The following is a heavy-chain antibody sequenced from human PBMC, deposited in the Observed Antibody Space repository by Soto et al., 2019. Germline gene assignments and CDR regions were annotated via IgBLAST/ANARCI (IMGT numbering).Heavy chain of an antibody. J-gene: IGHJ4*02. Sequence: EVQLLESGGGLVQPGGSLRLSCAASGVTFSSYAMSWVRQAPGKGLEWVLAVSSSGGSTYYADSVKGRFTISRDNSENTLYLQMNSLRVEDTAVYYCAKYSTRWRGGQFDYWGQGNLVTVSS. D-gene: IGHD6-13*01. CDR2: VSSSGGST. V-gene: IGHV3-23*01. CDR1: GVTFSSYA. CDR3: AKYSTRWRGGQFDY.